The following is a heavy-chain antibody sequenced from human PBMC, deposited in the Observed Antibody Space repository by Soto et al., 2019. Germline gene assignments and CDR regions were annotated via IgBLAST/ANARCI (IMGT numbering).Heavy chain of an antibody. Sequence: GASVKVSCKASGYTFTSYAMHWVRQAPGQRLEWMGWINAGNGNTKYSQKFQGRVTITRDTSASTAYMELSSLRSGDTAVYYCARDGGYSSSWRRVHPDYYFDYWGQGTLVTVSS. CDR1: GYTFTSYA. V-gene: IGHV1-3*01. CDR3: ARDGGYSSSWRRVHPDYYFDY. CDR2: INAGNGNT. J-gene: IGHJ4*02. D-gene: IGHD6-13*01.